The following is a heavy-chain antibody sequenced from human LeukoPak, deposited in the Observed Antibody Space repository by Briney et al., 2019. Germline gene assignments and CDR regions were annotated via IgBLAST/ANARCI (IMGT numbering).Heavy chain of an antibody. J-gene: IGHJ4*02. CDR1: GFTFSSYA. CDR2: ISYDGSNK. D-gene: IGHD6-19*01. CDR3: ARDLPTVAGFDY. V-gene: IGHV3-30-3*01. Sequence: PGGSLRLSCAASGFTFSSYAMHWVRQAPGKGLEWVAVISYDGSNKYYADSVKGRFTISRDNSKNTLYLQMNSLRAEDTAVYYCARDLPTVAGFDYWGQGTWSPSPQ.